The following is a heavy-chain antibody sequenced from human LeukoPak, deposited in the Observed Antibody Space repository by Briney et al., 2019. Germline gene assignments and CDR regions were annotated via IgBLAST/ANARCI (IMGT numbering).Heavy chain of an antibody. J-gene: IGHJ3*02. Sequence: ASVKVSCKASGYTFTSYGISWVRQAPGQGLEWMGWISAYNGNTNYAQKLQGRVTMTTDTSTSTAYMELRSLRSDDTAVHYCARAPFYVLGPAFDIWGQGTMVTVSS. V-gene: IGHV1-18*01. CDR1: GYTFTSYG. D-gene: IGHD3-10*02. CDR3: ARAPFYVLGPAFDI. CDR2: ISAYNGNT.